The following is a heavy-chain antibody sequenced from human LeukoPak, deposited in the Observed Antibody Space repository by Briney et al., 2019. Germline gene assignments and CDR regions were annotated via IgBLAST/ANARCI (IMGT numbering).Heavy chain of an antibody. CDR1: GGSISSYY. J-gene: IGHJ4*02. Sequence: SETLSLTCTVSGGSISSYYWSWIRQPPGKGLEWIGEINHSGSTNYNPSLKSRVTISVDTSKNQFSLKLSSVTAADTAVYYCARRGYCGGDCYLYYFDYWGQGTLVTVSS. V-gene: IGHV4-34*01. D-gene: IGHD2-21*02. CDR3: ARRGYCGGDCYLYYFDY. CDR2: INHSGST.